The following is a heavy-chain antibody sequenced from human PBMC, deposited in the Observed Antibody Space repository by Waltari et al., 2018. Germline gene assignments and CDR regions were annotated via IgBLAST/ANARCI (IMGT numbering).Heavy chain of an antibody. CDR1: GFTFSNAW. Sequence: EVQLVESGGGLVKPGGSLRLSCAASGFTFSNAWMSWVRQAPGKGLEWVGRIKSKTDGGTTDYAAPVKGRVTISRDDSKNTLYLQMNSLKTEDTAVYYCTTDGFTVADAFDIWGQGTMVTVSS. CDR3: TTDGFTVADAFDI. V-gene: IGHV3-15*01. D-gene: IGHD4-17*01. J-gene: IGHJ3*02. CDR2: IKSKTDGGTT.